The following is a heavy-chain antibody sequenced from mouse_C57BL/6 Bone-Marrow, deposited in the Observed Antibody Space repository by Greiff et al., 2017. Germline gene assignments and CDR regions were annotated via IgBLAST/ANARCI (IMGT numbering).Heavy chain of an antibody. J-gene: IGHJ1*03. CDR2: IYPGDGDT. CDR1: GYAFSSSW. D-gene: IGHD1-1*01. V-gene: IGHV1-82*01. CDR3: ARSGSRGWYFDV. Sequence: QVQLQQSGPELVKPGASVKISCKASGYAFSSSWMNWVKQRPGTGLEWIGRIYPGDGDTNYNGKFKGKATLTADNSSSTAYMQLSSLTSEDSAVYFCARSGSRGWYFDVWGTGTTVTVSS.